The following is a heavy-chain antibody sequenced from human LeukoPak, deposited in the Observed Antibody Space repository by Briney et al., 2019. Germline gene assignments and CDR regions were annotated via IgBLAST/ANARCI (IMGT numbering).Heavy chain of an antibody. CDR3: ARAMVRGANWFDP. CDR2: MNPNSGNT. D-gene: IGHD3-10*01. V-gene: IGHV1-8*02. CDR1: GGTFSSYA. Sequence: ASVKVSCKASGGTFSSYAISWVRQATGQGLEWMGWMNPNSGNTGYAQKFQGRVTMTRNTSISTAYMELSSLRSEDTAVYYCARAMVRGANWFDPWGQGTLVTVSS. J-gene: IGHJ5*02.